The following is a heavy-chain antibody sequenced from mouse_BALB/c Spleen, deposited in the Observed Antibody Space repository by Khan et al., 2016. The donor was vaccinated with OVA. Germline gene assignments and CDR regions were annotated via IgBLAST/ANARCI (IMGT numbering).Heavy chain of an antibody. J-gene: IGHJ3*01. CDR2: IWSAGST. CDR3: ARRGYDYGRGALFAY. D-gene: IGHD2-4*01. Sequence: QVQLKESGPGLVQPSQSLSITCTVSGFSLTNYSVHWVRQSPGKGLEWLGVIWSAGSTDYNAAFISRLTIRKDNSRSQVCMKMSSLQPNDTAIYYCARRGYDYGRGALFAYWGQGTLVTVSA. CDR1: GFSLTNYS. V-gene: IGHV2-2*02.